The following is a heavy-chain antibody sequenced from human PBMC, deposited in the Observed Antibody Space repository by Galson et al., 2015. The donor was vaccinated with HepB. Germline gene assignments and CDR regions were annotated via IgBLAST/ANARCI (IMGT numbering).Heavy chain of an antibody. D-gene: IGHD6-6*01. J-gene: IGHJ4*02. CDR1: GFTFSSYA. V-gene: IGHV3-30*04. CDR2: ISYDGSDE. CDR3: ARGFSSTSEVDY. Sequence: SLRLSCAASGFTFSSYAMHWVRQAPGKGLEWVAVISYDGSDENYADSVKGRFTISRDNSRKTMYLQMNSLRTEDTAVYYCARGFSSTSEVDYWGQGTLVTVSS.